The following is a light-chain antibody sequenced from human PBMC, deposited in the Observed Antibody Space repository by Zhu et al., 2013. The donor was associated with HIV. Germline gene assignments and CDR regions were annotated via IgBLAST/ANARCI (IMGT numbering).Light chain of an antibody. J-gene: IGKJ4*01. Sequence: EIVMTQSPATLSVSPGERVTLSCRASQSVSRFLAWYQQKPGQAPRLLIYGASTRATGIPARFSGSGSGTEFALTISSLQSEDFATYFCQQTYTFPLTFGGGTKVEIK. CDR3: QQTYTFPLT. CDR1: QSVSRF. CDR2: GAS. V-gene: IGKV3-15*01.